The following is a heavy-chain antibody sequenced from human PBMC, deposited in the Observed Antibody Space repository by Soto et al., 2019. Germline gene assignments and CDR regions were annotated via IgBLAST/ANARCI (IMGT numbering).Heavy chain of an antibody. J-gene: IGHJ4*02. V-gene: IGHV1-69*13. Sequence: ASVKVSCKASGGTFSRYAISWVRQAPGQGLEWMGGIIPIFGTANYAQKFQGRVTITADESTSTAYMELSSVTAADTAVYYCARGAAKLGNYDFWSGYYTGWYFDYWGQGTLVTVSS. CDR1: GGTFSRYA. CDR3: ARGAAKLGNYDFWSGYYTGWYFDY. CDR2: IIPIFGTA. D-gene: IGHD3-3*01.